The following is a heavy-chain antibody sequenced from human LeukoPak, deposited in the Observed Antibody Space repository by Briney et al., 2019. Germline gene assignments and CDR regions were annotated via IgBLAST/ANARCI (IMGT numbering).Heavy chain of an antibody. CDR3: ARRSSSWYRGNFYYYLDV. Sequence: GESLKISCKGSGYTFTTYWIGWVRQMPGKGLEWMGIIYPSDSDTRYSPSFQGQVTISADKSISTAYLQWNSLKASDTAIYYCARRSSSWYRGNFYYYLDVWGKGTTVTVSS. CDR2: IYPSDSDT. CDR1: GYTFTTYW. J-gene: IGHJ6*03. D-gene: IGHD6-13*01. V-gene: IGHV5-51*01.